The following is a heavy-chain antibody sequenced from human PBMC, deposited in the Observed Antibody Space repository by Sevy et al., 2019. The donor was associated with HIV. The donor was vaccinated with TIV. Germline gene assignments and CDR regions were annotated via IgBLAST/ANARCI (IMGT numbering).Heavy chain of an antibody. CDR1: GFTFNMYW. Sequence: GGSLRLSCAASGFTFNMYWMTWVRQAPGKGLEWVANIKEDGSERNYLDSVKGRFTISRDNAKESLYLQINSLRAEDTAVYYWARHCSGGSRYFLLPDYYYGMDVWGQGTTVTVSS. CDR3: ARHCSGGSRYFLLPDYYYGMDV. J-gene: IGHJ6*02. CDR2: IKEDGSER. D-gene: IGHD2-15*01. V-gene: IGHV3-7*01.